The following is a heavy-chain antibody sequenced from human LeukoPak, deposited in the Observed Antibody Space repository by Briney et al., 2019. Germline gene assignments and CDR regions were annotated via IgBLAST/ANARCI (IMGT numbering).Heavy chain of an antibody. CDR2: INAGNGNT. Sequence: GASVKVSCKASGHTFTSYAMHWVRQAPGQRLEWMGWINAGNGNTKYSQKFQGRVTITRDTSASTAYMELSSLRSEDTAVYYCARGLGVAGSLDYWGQGTLVTVSS. CDR1: GHTFTSYA. V-gene: IGHV1-3*01. D-gene: IGHD6-19*01. CDR3: ARGLGVAGSLDY. J-gene: IGHJ4*02.